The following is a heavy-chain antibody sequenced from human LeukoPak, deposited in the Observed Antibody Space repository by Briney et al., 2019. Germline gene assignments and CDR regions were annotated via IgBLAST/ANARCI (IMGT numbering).Heavy chain of an antibody. D-gene: IGHD1-26*01. J-gene: IGHJ4*02. CDR1: GDSISGYS. CDR2: IHYSGST. CDR3: ARHQSGSYYRLFDY. Sequence: SETLSLTCSVSGDSISGYSWSWIRQPPGMGLEWIGYIHYSGSTTYNPSLKSRVTISVDPSKHQFSLSLSSVTAADTAVYYCARHQSGSYYRLFDYWGQGTLVTVSS. V-gene: IGHV4-59*01.